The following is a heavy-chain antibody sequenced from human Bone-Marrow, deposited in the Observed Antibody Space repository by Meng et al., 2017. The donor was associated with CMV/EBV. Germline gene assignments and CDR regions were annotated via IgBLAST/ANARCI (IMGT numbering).Heavy chain of an antibody. V-gene: IGHV3-13*01. CDR3: ARGGPLYDFWSGYYYGMDV. CDR1: GFTFSSYD. D-gene: IGHD3-3*01. Sequence: ESLKISCAASGFTFSSYDMHWVRQATGKGLEWVSAIGTAGDTYYPGSVKGRFTISRENAKNSLYLQMNSLRAGDTAVYYCARGGPLYDFWSGYYYGMDVWGQGTTVTGSS. J-gene: IGHJ6*02. CDR2: IGTAGDT.